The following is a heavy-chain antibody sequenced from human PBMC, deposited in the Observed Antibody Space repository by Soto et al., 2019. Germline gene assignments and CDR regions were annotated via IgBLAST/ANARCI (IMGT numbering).Heavy chain of an antibody. V-gene: IGHV1-18*01. Sequence: QVQLVQSGAEVKKPGASVKVSCKASGYRFSSFGIIWVRQAPGQGLEWMGWISAYNGNTNYAQKFQGRVTMSTATSTSSAYMELRSLRSDDTAVYYCARPLDYYFYAMDAWGQGTTVTVSS. CDR2: ISAYNGNT. CDR1: GYRFSSFG. CDR3: ARPLDYYFYAMDA. J-gene: IGHJ6*02.